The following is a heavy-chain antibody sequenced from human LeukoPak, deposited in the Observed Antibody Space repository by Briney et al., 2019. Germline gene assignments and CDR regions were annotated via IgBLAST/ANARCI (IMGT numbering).Heavy chain of an antibody. D-gene: IGHD3-22*01. Sequence: DSVKVSCKASGYTFTGYYMHWVRQAPGQGLEWMGWINPNSGGTNYAQKFQGRVTMTRDTSISTAYMELSRLRSDDTAVYYCARDRQYYYDSSGYYSYWGQGTLVTVSS. CDR1: GYTFTGYY. CDR2: INPNSGGT. V-gene: IGHV1-2*02. CDR3: ARDRQYYYDSSGYYSY. J-gene: IGHJ4*02.